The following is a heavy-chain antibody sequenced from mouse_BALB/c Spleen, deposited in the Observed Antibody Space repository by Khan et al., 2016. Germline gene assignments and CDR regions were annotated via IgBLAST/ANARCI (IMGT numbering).Heavy chain of an antibody. CDR1: GFNIKDTY. V-gene: IGHV14-3*02. D-gene: IGHD2-3*01. J-gene: IGHJ3*01. CDR3: VRPFYDGYSGFAY. Sequence: VQLKQSGAEFVKPGASVKLSCPASGFNIKDTYIHWVKQSPEQGLEWIGGIDPANGTPKFDPKFQGKATITTDTSSNTAYQQFHSLTSEDTAVYYCVRPFYDGYSGFAYWGQGTLFTVSA. CDR2: IDPANGTP.